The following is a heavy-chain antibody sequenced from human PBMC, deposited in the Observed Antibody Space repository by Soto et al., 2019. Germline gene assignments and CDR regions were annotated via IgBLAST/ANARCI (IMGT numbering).Heavy chain of an antibody. CDR2: INPNGGGT. Sequence: ASVKVSCKAXGYTFTGYYMHWVRQAPGQGLEWMGWINPNGGGTNYAQKLQGRVTMTRDTSISTAYMELSRXRSDDTAVYYCATYVQLELDAFDIWGQGTMVTVS. D-gene: IGHD1-1*01. J-gene: IGHJ3*02. V-gene: IGHV1-2*02. CDR3: ATYVQLELDAFDI. CDR1: GYTFTGYY.